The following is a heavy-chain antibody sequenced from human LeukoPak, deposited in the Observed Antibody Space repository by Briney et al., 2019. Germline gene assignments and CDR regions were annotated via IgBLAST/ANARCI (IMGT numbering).Heavy chain of an antibody. V-gene: IGHV4-31*03. CDR3: ARHRDYVWGSYRQSNGMDV. CDR2: IYYSGST. CDR1: GGSISSGYYY. D-gene: IGHD3-16*02. Sequence: SETLSLTCTVSGGSISSGYYYWSWIRQHPGTGLEWIGYIYYSGSTNYNPSLKSRVTISVDTSKNQFSLKLSSVTAADTAVYYCARHRDYVWGSYRQSNGMDVWGQGTTVTVSS. J-gene: IGHJ6*02.